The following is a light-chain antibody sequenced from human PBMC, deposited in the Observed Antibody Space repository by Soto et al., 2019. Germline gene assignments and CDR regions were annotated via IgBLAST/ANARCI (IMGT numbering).Light chain of an antibody. V-gene: IGKV1-5*01. Sequence: DIQMTQSPSTLSASVGDRVTITCRASQSISSWLAWYQQKPGKAPKLLIYDASSLESGVPSRFSGSGSGTEFTLTISSLQSDDFATYYCQQYNSDLLTFGGGTKVEIK. CDR3: QQYNSDLLT. CDR1: QSISSW. CDR2: DAS. J-gene: IGKJ4*01.